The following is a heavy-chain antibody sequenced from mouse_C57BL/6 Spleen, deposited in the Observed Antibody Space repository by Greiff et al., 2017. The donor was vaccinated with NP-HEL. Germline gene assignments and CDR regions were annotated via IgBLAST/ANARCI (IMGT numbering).Heavy chain of an antibody. J-gene: IGHJ2*01. Sequence: EVQLQQSGAELVRPGASVKLSCTASGFNIKDDYMHWVKQRPEQGLEWIGWIDPENGDTEYASKFQGKATITADTSSNTAYLQLSSLTSEDTAVYYCTRLCSNYFFDDWGQGTTLTVSS. CDR2: IDPENGDT. CDR1: GFNIKDDY. V-gene: IGHV14-4*01. CDR3: TRLCSNYFFDD. D-gene: IGHD2-5*01.